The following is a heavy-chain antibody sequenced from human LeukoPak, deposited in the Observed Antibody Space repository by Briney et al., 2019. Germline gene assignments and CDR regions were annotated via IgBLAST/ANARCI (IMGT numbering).Heavy chain of an antibody. D-gene: IGHD6-19*01. CDR1: GFAFTDYA. CDR3: AKASGSSAWSRGPYFDY. J-gene: IGHJ4*02. Sequence: GGSLRLSCAASGFAFTDYAMNWVRQTPGKGLQWVSGFSGTYSITHYADSVKGRFTISRDNSKNTLDLQMNSLRAEDTALYCCAKASGSSAWSRGPYFDYWGQGTLVTVSS. CDR2: FSGTYSIT. V-gene: IGHV3-23*01.